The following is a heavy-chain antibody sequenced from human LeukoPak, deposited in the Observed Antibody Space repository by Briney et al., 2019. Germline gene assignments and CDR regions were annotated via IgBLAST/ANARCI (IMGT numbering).Heavy chain of an antibody. CDR2: IKQDGSEK. CDR3: ARGVLPGVIHWSLDY. J-gene: IGHJ4*02. D-gene: IGHD2-2*02. V-gene: IGHV3-7*01. Sequence: GGSLRLSCAASGFTFSSYAMSWVRQAPGKGLEWVANIKQDGSEKYYVDSVKGRFTISRDNARNSLYLQMDSLRAEDTAVYYCARGVLPGVIHWSLDYWGQGALVTVSS. CDR1: GFTFSSYA.